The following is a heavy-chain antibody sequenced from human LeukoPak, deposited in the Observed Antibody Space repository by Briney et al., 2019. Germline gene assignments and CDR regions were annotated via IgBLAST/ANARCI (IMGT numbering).Heavy chain of an antibody. D-gene: IGHD3-22*01. CDR3: ARVYYFDSSGYYYDQNYYYYFMDV. Sequence: GGSLRLSCAASGFTFSSYEMNWVRQAPGKGLEWVSYISSSGSTIYYADSVKGRFTISRDNAKNSLYLQMNSLRAEDTALYHCARVYYFDSSGYYYDQNYYYYFMDVWGKGTTVTISS. CDR1: GFTFSSYE. V-gene: IGHV3-48*03. CDR2: ISSSGSTI. J-gene: IGHJ6*03.